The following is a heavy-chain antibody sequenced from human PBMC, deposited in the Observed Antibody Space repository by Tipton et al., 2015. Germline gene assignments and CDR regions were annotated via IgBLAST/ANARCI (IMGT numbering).Heavy chain of an antibody. Sequence: SLRLSCAASGFGIGNYAMSWVRQTPGKGLEWVSAISTDGKSTYYADSVKGRFTISRDNSKNTLYLQMNSLRAEDTAIYYCTKGSAASRPYYFDYWGQGTRVTVSS. D-gene: IGHD6-13*01. CDR2: ISTDGKST. V-gene: IGHV3-23*01. CDR1: GFGIGNYA. J-gene: IGHJ4*02. CDR3: TKGSAASRPYYFDY.